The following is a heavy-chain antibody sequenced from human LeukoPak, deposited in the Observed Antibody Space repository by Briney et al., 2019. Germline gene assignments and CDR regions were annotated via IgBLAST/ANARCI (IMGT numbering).Heavy chain of an antibody. Sequence: GSLRLSCAASGFTFSSNGMHWVRQAPGKGLEWVAVISYDGSNKYYADSVKGRFTISRDNSKNTLYLQMNSLRAEDTAVYYCAKTYSSGAMSLYFDYWGQGTLVTVSS. V-gene: IGHV3-30*18. J-gene: IGHJ4*02. CDR1: GFTFSSNG. CDR2: ISYDGSNK. D-gene: IGHD6-19*01. CDR3: AKTYSSGAMSLYFDY.